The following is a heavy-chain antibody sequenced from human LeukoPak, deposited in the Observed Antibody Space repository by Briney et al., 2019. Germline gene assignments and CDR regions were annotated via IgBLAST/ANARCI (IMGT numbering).Heavy chain of an antibody. V-gene: IGHV4-39*01. CDR3: TRRRGGSSLFDY. CDR1: GVSVSSSSYY. J-gene: IGHJ4*02. D-gene: IGHD6-13*01. CDR2: IYYSGST. Sequence: PSETLSLTCTVSGVSVSSSSYYWYWNRQPPGKGLEWIGNIYYSGSTYYNPSLKSRVTISVDTSKNQFSLNLNSVTAADTAVYYCTRRRGGSSLFDYWGQGTLVTVSS.